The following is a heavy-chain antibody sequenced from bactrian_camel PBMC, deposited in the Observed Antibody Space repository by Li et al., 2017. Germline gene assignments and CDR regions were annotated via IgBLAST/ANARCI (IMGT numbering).Heavy chain of an antibody. CDR3: GAGRYCSLSYITI. CDR1: GYDPRRNC. J-gene: IGHJ4*01. V-gene: IGHV3S6*01. Sequence: VQLVESGGGSVQTGGSLRLSCTAAGYDPRRNCMAWFRQAPGQEREGVASMYTAGGDDVYADSVRGRFIISQDTSKNTLYLEMNSLDVSDTAVYYCGAGRYCSLSYITIWGQETQVTVS. D-gene: IGHD6*01. CDR2: MYTAGGDD.